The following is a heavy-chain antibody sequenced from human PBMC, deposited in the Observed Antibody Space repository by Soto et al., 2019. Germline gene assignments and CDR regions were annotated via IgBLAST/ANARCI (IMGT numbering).Heavy chain of an antibody. D-gene: IGHD2-2*01. CDR3: ATGDIVVVPAAIFY. CDR2: ISYDGSNK. CDR1: GFTFSSYG. Sequence: QVQLVESGGGVVQPGRSLRLSCAASGFTFSSYGMHWVRQAPGKGLEWVAVISYDGSNKYYADSVKGRFTIPRDNSKNTLYLQMNSLRAEDTAVYYCATGDIVVVPAAIFYWGQGTLVTVSS. V-gene: IGHV3-30*03. J-gene: IGHJ4*02.